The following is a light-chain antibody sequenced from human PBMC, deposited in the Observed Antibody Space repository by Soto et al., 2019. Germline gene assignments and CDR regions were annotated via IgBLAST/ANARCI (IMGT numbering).Light chain of an antibody. J-gene: IGKJ2*01. CDR2: GAS. Sequence: EIVLTQSPGTLSLSPGERATLSSRASQSVSSSYLAWYQQKPGQAPRLLIYGASSRATGIPDRFSGSGSGTDFTLTISRLEPEDFAVYYCHQYGSSPYTFGQGTKLEIK. CDR1: QSVSSSY. CDR3: HQYGSSPYT. V-gene: IGKV3-20*01.